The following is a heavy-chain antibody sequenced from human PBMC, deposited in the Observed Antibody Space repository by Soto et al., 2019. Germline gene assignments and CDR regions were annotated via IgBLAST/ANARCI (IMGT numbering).Heavy chain of an antibody. J-gene: IGHJ6*02. CDR2: IDPSDSYT. CDR3: ARQYCSSTVCYGMDV. Sequence: PGESLKISCKGSGYSFTIYWISWVRQMPGKGLEWMGRIDPSDSYTNYSPSFQGHVTISADKSISTAYLQWSSLKASDTAMYYCARQYCSSTVCYGMDVWGQGTTVTVSS. CDR1: GYSFTIYW. V-gene: IGHV5-10-1*01. D-gene: IGHD2-2*01.